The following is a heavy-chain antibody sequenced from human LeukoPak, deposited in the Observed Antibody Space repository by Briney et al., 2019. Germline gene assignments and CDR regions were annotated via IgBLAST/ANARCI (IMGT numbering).Heavy chain of an antibody. D-gene: IGHD3-10*01. CDR2: ISSSGSTI. CDR1: GFTFSDYY. Sequence: GGSLRLSCAASGFTFSDYYMSWLRQAPGKGLEWVSYISSSGSTIYYADSVKGRFTISRDNAKNSLYLQMNSLRAEDTAVYYCAREKDGSGSYHYYSYYMDVWGKGTTVTVSS. V-gene: IGHV3-11*04. J-gene: IGHJ6*03. CDR3: AREKDGSGSYHYYSYYMDV.